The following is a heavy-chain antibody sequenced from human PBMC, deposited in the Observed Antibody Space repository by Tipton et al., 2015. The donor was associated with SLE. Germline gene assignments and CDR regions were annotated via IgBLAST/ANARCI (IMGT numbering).Heavy chain of an antibody. CDR3: ARAVEGDY. J-gene: IGHJ4*02. CDR2: MNPNSGNT. V-gene: IGHV1-8*02. D-gene: IGHD4-23*01. CDR1: GYSLTSYD. Sequence: QLVQSGAEVKKPGASVKVSCKASGYSLTSYDINWVRQTPGQGFEWMGWMNPNSGNTVYAQKFQGRISMTRDTSINTAYMELSNLRSEDTALYYCARAVEGDYWGQGTQVTVSS.